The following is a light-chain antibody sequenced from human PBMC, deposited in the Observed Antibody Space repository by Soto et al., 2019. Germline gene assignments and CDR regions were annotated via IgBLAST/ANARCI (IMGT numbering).Light chain of an antibody. Sequence: SALTQPASVSGSPGQSITISCTGTSSDVGGYNYVSWYQQHPGKAPKLMIYDVGNRPSGVSNRFSGSKSGNTASLTISGLQAEDEADYYCSSYTSSSTLGVFGGGTKLTVL. CDR3: SSYTSSSTLGV. CDR2: DVG. J-gene: IGLJ2*01. CDR1: SSDVGGYNY. V-gene: IGLV2-14*01.